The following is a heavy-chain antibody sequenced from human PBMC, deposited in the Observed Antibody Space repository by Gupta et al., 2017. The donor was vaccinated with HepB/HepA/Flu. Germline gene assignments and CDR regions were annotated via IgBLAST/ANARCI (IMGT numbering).Heavy chain of an antibody. CDR2: IIYSGYI. CDR1: GGSISSGTYY. Sequence: QLQLQESGPGLVKPSETLSLTCTVSGGSISSGTYYWGWIRQPRGKGLEWIGSIIYSGYIHYNPSLKSRATIFVDTSKNRVSLKLTSVTAADMAVYYCARFPGTTTTGSYYGMDVWGQGTTVTVSS. V-gene: IGHV4-39*01. D-gene: IGHD1-7*01. J-gene: IGHJ6*02. CDR3: ARFPGTTTTGSYYGMDV.